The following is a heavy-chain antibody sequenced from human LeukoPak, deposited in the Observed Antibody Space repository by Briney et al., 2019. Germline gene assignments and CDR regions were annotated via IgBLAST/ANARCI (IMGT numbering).Heavy chain of an antibody. D-gene: IGHD3-10*01. Sequence: ASVKVSCKVSGYTLTELSMHWVRQSPGKGLEWMGGFDPEDGETIYAQKFQGRVTMTEDTSTDTAYMELSSLRSEDTAVYYCATVRGLGNMFDYWGQGTLVTVSS. CDR3: ATVRGLGNMFDY. J-gene: IGHJ4*02. V-gene: IGHV1-24*01. CDR1: GYTLTELS. CDR2: FDPEDGET.